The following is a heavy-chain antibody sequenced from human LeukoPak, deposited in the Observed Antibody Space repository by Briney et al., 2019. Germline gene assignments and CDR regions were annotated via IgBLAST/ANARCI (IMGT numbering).Heavy chain of an antibody. J-gene: IGHJ6*02. V-gene: IGHV1-18*01. CDR3: ARNCSGWYIDYYYGMDV. CDR2: ISAYNGNT. D-gene: IGHD6-19*01. CDR1: GYTFTSYG. Sequence: GASVKVSCKASGYTFTSYGISWVRQAPGQGLEWMGWISAYNGNTNYAQKLQGRVTMTTDTSTSTAYMELRSLGSDDTAVYYCARNCSGWYIDYYYGMDVWGQGTTVTVSS.